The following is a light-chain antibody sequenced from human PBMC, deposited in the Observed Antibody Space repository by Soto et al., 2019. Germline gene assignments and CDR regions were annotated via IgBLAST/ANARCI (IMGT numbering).Light chain of an antibody. V-gene: IGLV1-40*01. CDR1: SSNLGAGYD. CDR2: GNR. J-gene: IGLJ2*01. CDR3: SSFTSKSTLI. Sequence: QAVLTQPPSVSGAPGQRVTISCTGNSSNLGAGYDVHWYQQLPGAAPKLVIFGNRNRPSGVPERFSGSKSGTSASLAITGLQAEDEADYYCSSFTSKSTLIFSGGTKLTVL.